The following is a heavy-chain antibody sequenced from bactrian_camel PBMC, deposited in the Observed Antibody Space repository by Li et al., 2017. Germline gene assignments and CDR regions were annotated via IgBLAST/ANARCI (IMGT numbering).Heavy chain of an antibody. D-gene: IGHD5*01. CDR2: IDSDGTA. CDR1: GHTYSSYC. Sequence: HVQLVESGGGSVQAGGSMRLSCAVSGHTYSSYCMAWFRQAPGKEREGVAAIDSDGTATYAHSVQGRFTISKDNAKNTLYLQMNSLKPEDTAMYYCATTRGWCQGMRFDYVGRGPRSPSP. J-gene: IGHJ4*01. V-gene: IGHV3S55*01.